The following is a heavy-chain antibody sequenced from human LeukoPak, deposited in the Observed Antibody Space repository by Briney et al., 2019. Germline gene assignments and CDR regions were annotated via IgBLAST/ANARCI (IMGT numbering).Heavy chain of an antibody. J-gene: IGHJ6*03. D-gene: IGHD2-15*01. Sequence: ASVKVSCKASGYIFTDYAIHWLRQAPGQRPEWMGWMDGGNGNTKYSQKFQGRITLIRDTSAATAYMELSSLRHDDLAVYYCARGRGTSGSNRDFYYYYYMDVWGKGTTVTVSS. CDR2: MDGGNGNT. CDR1: GYIFTDYA. V-gene: IGHV1-3*01. CDR3: ARGRGTSGSNRDFYYYYYMDV.